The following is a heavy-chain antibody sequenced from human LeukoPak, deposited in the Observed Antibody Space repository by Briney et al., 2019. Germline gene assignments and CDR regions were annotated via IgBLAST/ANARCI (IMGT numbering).Heavy chain of an antibody. V-gene: IGHV3-48*03. CDR1: GFTFSSYE. CDR3: ARDHGAY. D-gene: IGHD3-10*01. CDR2: ISSSGNTI. J-gene: IGHJ4*02. Sequence: AGGSLRLSCAASGFTFSSYEMNWVRQAPGKGLECVPFISSSGNTIYYADSVKGRFTISRDNAKNSLYLQMNSLRAEDSAIYYCARDHGAYWGQGTLVTVSS.